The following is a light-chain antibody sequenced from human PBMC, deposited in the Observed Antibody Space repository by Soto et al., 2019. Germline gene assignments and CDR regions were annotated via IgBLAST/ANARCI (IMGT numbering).Light chain of an antibody. V-gene: IGLV2-14*01. CDR3: SSYTTTTALVV. CDR2: NVS. CDR1: SSDVGNYNS. Sequence: QSALTQPASVSGSPGQSITISCTGTSSDVGNYNSVSWYQQHPGKAPKLMIYNVSNRPSGVSNRFSGSKSGNTASLTISGLQAEDEDDYYCSSYTTTTALVVFGGGTKVTVL. J-gene: IGLJ2*01.